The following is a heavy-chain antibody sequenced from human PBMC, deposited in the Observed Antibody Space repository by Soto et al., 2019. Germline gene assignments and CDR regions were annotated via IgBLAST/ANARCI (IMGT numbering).Heavy chain of an antibody. D-gene: IGHD2-2*01. J-gene: IGHJ6*04. CDR3: AREDVGYCSSKSCSGMEV. V-gene: IGHV3-7*03. Sequence: PVGSLILSCSSSVFTFINDWMSLVLQAPVKWLEWVANIKQDGSEKYYVDSVKGRFTISRHNAKNSLYLQMNSLRAEDTAVYYCAREDVGYCSSKSCSGMEVCGKGTTVSVSS. CDR2: IKQDGSEK. CDR1: VFTFINDW.